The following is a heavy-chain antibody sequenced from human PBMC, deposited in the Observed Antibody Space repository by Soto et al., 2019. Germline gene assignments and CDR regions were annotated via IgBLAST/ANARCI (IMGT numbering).Heavy chain of an antibody. CDR2: ISISGGST. Sequence: EVQLLESGGGLVQPGGSLRLSCAASGFTFSSYAMSWVRQAPGKGLEWVSTISISGGSTYFADSVKGRFTISRDNSMNTLYLQMNSLRAEDTAVYFCAKDSYGDYAFDYLGQGTLVTVSS. CDR1: GFTFSSYA. J-gene: IGHJ4*02. V-gene: IGHV3-23*01. CDR3: AKDSYGDYAFDY. D-gene: IGHD4-17*01.